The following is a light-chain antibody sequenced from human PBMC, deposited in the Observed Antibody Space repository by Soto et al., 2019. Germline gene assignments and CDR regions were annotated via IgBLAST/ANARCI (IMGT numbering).Light chain of an antibody. CDR2: EVS. CDR3: SSYTSTSSYV. V-gene: IGLV2-14*03. CDR1: SSDVGGYNS. J-gene: IGLJ1*01. Sequence: QSVLTQPASVSGSPGQSITVSCTGTSSDVGGYNSVSWYQQHPGKPPKLIIYEVSNRPSGVSDRFSGSKSGNTASLTISGLQAEDEADYYCSSYTSTSSYVFATGTKVTAL.